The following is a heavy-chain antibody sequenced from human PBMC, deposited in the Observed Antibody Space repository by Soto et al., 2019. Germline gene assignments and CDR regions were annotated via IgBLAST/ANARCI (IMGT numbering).Heavy chain of an antibody. CDR1: GFTFSSYA. D-gene: IGHD3-16*02. CDR3: AKDETYYDYVWGSYRYNYYFDY. CDR2: ISGSGGST. Sequence: EVQLLESGGGLVQPGGSLRLSCAASGFTFSSYAMSWVRQAPGKGLEWVSAISGSGGSTYYADSVKGRFTISRDNSKNTLYLQMNSLRAEETAVYYCAKDETYYDYVWGSYRYNYYFDYWGQGTLVTVSS. J-gene: IGHJ4*02. V-gene: IGHV3-23*01.